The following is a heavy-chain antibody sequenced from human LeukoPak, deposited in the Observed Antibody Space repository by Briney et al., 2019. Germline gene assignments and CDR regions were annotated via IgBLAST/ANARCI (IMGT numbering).Heavy chain of an antibody. CDR2: IIPIFGTA. CDR3: ATMNYPYNWNDGEPDFDY. CDR1: GGTFSSYA. Sequence: GASVKVSCKASGGTFSSYAISWVRQAPGQGLEWMGGIIPIFGTANYAQKFQGRVTITADESTSTAYMELSSLRSEDTAVYYCATMNYPYNWNDGEPDFDYWGQGTLVTVSS. V-gene: IGHV1-69*13. J-gene: IGHJ4*02. D-gene: IGHD1-1*01.